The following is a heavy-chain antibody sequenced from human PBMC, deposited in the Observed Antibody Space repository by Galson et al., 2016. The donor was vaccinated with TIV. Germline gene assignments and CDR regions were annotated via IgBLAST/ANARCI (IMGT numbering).Heavy chain of an antibody. D-gene: IGHD1-1*01. Sequence: QSGAEVKKPGESLKISCKGSGYSFTGSWTDWVRQVPGKGLEWMGVIYPGDSDTKYSPAFHGHVTISVDTSISTAFLEWSSLKATDTAIYYCARHGREETNEGGLDVWGQGTTVTVSS. J-gene: IGHJ6*01. CDR3: ARHGREETNEGGLDV. CDR2: IYPGDSDT. CDR1: GYSFTGSW. V-gene: IGHV5-51*01.